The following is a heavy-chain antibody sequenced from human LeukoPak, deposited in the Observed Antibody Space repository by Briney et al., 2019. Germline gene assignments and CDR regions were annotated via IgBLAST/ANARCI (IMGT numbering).Heavy chain of an antibody. D-gene: IGHD3-3*01. CDR3: ARALSYDFWSGYLGY. CDR1: GGSFSGYY. V-gene: IGHV4-34*01. CDR2: INHSGST. Sequence: PSETLSLTCAVYGGSFSGYYWSWIRQPPGKGLEWIGEINHSGSTNYNPSLKSRVTMSVETSKNQFSLKLSSVTAADTAVYYCARALSYDFWSGYLGYWGQGTLVTVSS. J-gene: IGHJ4*02.